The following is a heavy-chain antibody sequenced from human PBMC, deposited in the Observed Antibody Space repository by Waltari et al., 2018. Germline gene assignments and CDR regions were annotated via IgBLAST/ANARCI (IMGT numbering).Heavy chain of an antibody. V-gene: IGHV3-53*01. CDR1: GFTVSSNY. CDR2: IYSGGST. CDR3: ARDPVRSSTYYYYGMDV. Sequence: EVQLVESGGGLIQPGGSLRLSCAASGFTVSSNYMSWVRQAPGKGLEWVAVIYSGGSTYYADSGKGRVTISRDNSKNTLYLQMNSQRAEDTAVYYCARDPVRSSTYYYYGMDVWGQGTTVTVSS. D-gene: IGHD3-10*02. J-gene: IGHJ6*02.